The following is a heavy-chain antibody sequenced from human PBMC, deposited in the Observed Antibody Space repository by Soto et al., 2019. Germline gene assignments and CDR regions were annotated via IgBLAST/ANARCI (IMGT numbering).Heavy chain of an antibody. J-gene: IGHJ4*02. Sequence: EVQLVESGGGLVQPGGSLTLSCAASGFTFSSYYMHWVRQVPGKGLVWVSRLNNDGSSTDYADSVKGRFTISRDNAKNTLYLQRNSLRAEDTAVYYCTRGLYGYSVGYDHWGQGALVTVSS. CDR1: GFTFSSYY. D-gene: IGHD4-17*01. CDR2: LNNDGSST. V-gene: IGHV3-74*01. CDR3: TRGLYGYSVGYDH.